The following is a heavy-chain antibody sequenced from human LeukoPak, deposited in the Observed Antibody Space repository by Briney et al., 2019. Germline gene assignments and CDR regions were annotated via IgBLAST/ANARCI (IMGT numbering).Heavy chain of an antibody. CDR2: ISSSGSTI. Sequence: TGGSLRLSCAASGFTFSSYEMNWVRQAPGKGLEWVSYISSSGSTIYYADSVKGRFTISRDNAKNSLYLQMNSLRAEGTAVYYCARDPYYGDYVVWGQGTLVTVSS. V-gene: IGHV3-48*03. D-gene: IGHD4-17*01. CDR1: GFTFSSYE. J-gene: IGHJ4*02. CDR3: ARDPYYGDYVV.